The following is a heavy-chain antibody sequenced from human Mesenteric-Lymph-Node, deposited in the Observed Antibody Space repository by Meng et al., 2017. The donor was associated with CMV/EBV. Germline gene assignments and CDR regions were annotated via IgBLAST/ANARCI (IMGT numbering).Heavy chain of an antibody. CDR3: ARSYCSSTSCYTDEGRDAFDI. Sequence: GESLKISCAASGFTFSSYGMHWVRQAPGKGLEWVAFIRYDGSNKYYADSVKGRFTISRDNSKNTLYLQMNSLRAEDTAVYYCARSYCSSTSCYTDEGRDAFDIWGQGTMVTVSS. CDR1: GFTFSSYG. D-gene: IGHD2-2*02. CDR2: IRYDGSNK. J-gene: IGHJ3*02. V-gene: IGHV3-30*02.